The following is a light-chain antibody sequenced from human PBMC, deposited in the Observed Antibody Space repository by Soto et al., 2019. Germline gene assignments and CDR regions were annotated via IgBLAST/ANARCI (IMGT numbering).Light chain of an antibody. Sequence: QSVLTQPPSASGSPGQSVIISCSGTSSDIGAYRFVSWYQQHPGKAPKLMIYEVIKRPSGVPDRFSGSKSGNTASLTVSGLQAQDEADYNCSSFAGSDKHVLFGGGTKLTVL. CDR1: SSDIGAYRF. CDR3: SSFAGSDKHVL. CDR2: EVI. V-gene: IGLV2-8*01. J-gene: IGLJ2*01.